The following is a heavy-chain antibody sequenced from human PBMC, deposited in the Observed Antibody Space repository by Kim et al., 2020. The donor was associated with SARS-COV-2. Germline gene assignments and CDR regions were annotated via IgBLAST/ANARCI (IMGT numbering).Heavy chain of an antibody. CDR2: GGST. V-gene: IGHV3-23*01. Sequence: GGSTYYADSVTGRFPLSRDNSTNTLYLQMNSLRAEDTAVYYCATLGTGMDVWGQGTTVTVSS. CDR3: ATLGTGMDV. J-gene: IGHJ6*02. D-gene: IGHD3-16*01.